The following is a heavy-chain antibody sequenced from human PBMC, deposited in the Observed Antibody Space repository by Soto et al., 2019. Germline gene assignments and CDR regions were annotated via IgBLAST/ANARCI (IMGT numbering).Heavy chain of an antibody. V-gene: IGHV3-74*01. CDR2: IDKVGTDS. CDR3: SRGWFGPDV. CDR1: EFTFSGRS. J-gene: IGHJ6*03. D-gene: IGHD3-10*01. Sequence: EVQLVESGGGLVQPGGSLRLSCAASEFTFSGRSVHWVRQAPGKGLVWVSGIDKVGTDSTYADSVKGRFTSSRDNAKNTVYLQRNSLCVEDTAVYYCSRGWFGPDVWGKGTTVTVSS.